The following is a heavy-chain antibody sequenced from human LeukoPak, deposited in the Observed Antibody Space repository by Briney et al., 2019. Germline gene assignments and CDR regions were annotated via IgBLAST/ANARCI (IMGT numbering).Heavy chain of an antibody. Sequence: GGSLRLSCAASGFTFSSYAMSWVRQAPGKGLEWVSYISSSSSTIYYADSVKGRFTISRDNAKNSLYLQMNSLRAEDTAVYYCARDLYSGSKTTWGQGTLVTVSS. V-gene: IGHV3-48*01. CDR2: ISSSSSTI. CDR1: GFTFSSYA. D-gene: IGHD1-26*01. CDR3: ARDLYSGSKTT. J-gene: IGHJ5*02.